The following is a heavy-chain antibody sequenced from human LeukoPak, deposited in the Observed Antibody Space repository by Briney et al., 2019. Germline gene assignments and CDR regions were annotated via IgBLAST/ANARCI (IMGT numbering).Heavy chain of an antibody. CDR3: ARRATVLLQYYFDS. V-gene: IGHV5-51*01. J-gene: IGHJ4*02. CDR1: GYNFTNYW. CDR2: IYPGDPDT. Sequence: GESLKTSCQTSGYNFTNYWIGWVRQMPGKGWEWMAIIYPGDPDTRYNPSFQGQVTFSDDKSSSPSYLKWSAVEPSATLLFYCARRATVLLQYYFDSWGQGTLVTVSS. D-gene: IGHD4-11*01.